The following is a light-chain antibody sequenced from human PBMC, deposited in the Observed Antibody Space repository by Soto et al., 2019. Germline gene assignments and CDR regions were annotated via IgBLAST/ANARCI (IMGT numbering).Light chain of an antibody. Sequence: DIQMTQSPATLSASAGDRVTITCRASQGISSYLNWYQQKPGKAPKLLIYAASSLQSGVPSRFSGSGSGTDFTLTISSLQPEDFATYYCQQSYSTPLTFGGGTKVEIK. CDR2: AAS. CDR1: QGISSY. J-gene: IGKJ4*01. CDR3: QQSYSTPLT. V-gene: IGKV1-39*01.